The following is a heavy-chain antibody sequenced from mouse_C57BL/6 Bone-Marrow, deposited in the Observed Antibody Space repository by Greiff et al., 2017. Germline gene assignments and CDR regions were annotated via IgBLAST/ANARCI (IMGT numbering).Heavy chain of an antibody. CDR3: ARSYYSNFHY. CDR2: IDPNSGGT. V-gene: IGHV1-72*01. J-gene: IGHJ2*01. Sequence: QVHVKQPGAELVKPGASVKLSCKASGYTFTSYWMHWVKQRPGRGLEWIGRIDPNSGGTKYNEKFKSKATLTGDKPSSTADMQLSSLTSEDSAVYDCARSYYSNFHYWGQGTTLTVSS. CDR1: GYTFTSYW. D-gene: IGHD2-5*01.